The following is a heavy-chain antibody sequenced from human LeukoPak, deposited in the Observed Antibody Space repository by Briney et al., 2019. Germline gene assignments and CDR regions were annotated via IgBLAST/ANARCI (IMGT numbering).Heavy chain of an antibody. D-gene: IGHD1-14*01. V-gene: IGHV3-23*01. CDR1: GFTFSSYA. CDR2: TSGSGGST. CDR3: AKSSGIYYYYGMDV. J-gene: IGHJ6*02. Sequence: GGSLRLSCAASGFTFSSYAMSWVRQAPGKGLEWVSATSGSGGSTYYADSVKGRFTISRDNSKNTLYLQMNSLRAEDTAVYYCAKSSGIYYYYGMDVWGQGTTVTVSS.